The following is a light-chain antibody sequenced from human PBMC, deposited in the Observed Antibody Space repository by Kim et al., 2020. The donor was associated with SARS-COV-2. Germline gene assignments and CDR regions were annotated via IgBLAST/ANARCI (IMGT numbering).Light chain of an antibody. CDR3: NSRDNNDNVL. J-gene: IGLJ2*01. CDR2: GKN. V-gene: IGLV3-19*01. CDR1: SLRTYY. Sequence: SSELTQDPAVSVALGQTVRITCQGDSLRTYYTTWFQQKPGQAPIVVFYGKNNRPSGIPDRFSGSSSGNIASLTITATQAGDEADYYCNSRDNNDNVLFGGGTRLTVL.